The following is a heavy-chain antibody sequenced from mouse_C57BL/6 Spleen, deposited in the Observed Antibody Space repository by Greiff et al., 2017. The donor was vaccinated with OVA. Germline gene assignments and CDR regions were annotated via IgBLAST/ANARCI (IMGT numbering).Heavy chain of an antibody. D-gene: IGHD1-1*02. V-gene: IGHV1-26*01. J-gene: IGHJ4*01. CDR2: INPNNGGT. CDR1: GYTFTDYY. Sequence: VQLQQSGPELVKPGASVKISCKASGYTFTDYYMNWVKQSHGKSLEWIGDINPNNGGTSYNQKFKGKATLTVDKSSSTAYMEPRSLTSEDSAVYYCARWGGKGVYYAMDYWGQGTSVTVSS. CDR3: ARWGGKGVYYAMDY.